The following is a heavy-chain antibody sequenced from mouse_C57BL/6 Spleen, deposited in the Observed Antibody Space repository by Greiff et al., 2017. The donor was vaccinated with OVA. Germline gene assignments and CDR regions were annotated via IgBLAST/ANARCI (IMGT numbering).Heavy chain of an antibody. CDR3: ARPYGSSYDWYFDV. CDR1: GFTFTDYY. D-gene: IGHD1-1*01. CDR2: IRNKANGYTT. V-gene: IGHV7-3*01. Sequence: EVHLVESGGGLVQPGGSLSLSCAASGFTFTDYYMSWVRQPPGKALEWLGFIRNKANGYTTEYSASVKGRFTISRDNSQSILYLQMNALRAEDSATYYCARPYGSSYDWYFDVWGTGTTVTVSS. J-gene: IGHJ1*03.